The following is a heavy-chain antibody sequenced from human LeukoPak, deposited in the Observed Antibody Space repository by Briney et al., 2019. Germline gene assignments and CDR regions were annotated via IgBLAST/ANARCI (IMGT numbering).Heavy chain of an antibody. V-gene: IGHV4-39*07. D-gene: IGHD5-18*01. Sequence: SETLSLTCIVSGGSISSSGYYWGWIRQPPGKGLEWIGSIYHSGSTYCNPSLKSRVTISVDTSKNQFSLKLSSVTAADTAVYYCARRRFSYGYIDYWGQGTLFTVSS. CDR3: ARRRFSYGYIDY. CDR1: GGSISSSGYY. J-gene: IGHJ4*02. CDR2: IYHSGST.